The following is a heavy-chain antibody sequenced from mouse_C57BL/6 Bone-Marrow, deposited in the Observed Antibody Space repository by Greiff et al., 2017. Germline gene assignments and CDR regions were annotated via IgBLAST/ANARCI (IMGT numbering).Heavy chain of an antibody. V-gene: IGHV1-7*01. D-gene: IGHD2-1*01. CDR2: INPSSGYT. CDR1: GYTFTSYW. CDR3: ARGYYGNYAYWYFDV. J-gene: IGHJ1*03. Sequence: QVQLQQSGAELAKPGASVKLSCKASGYTFTSYWMHWVKQRPGQGLEWIGYINPSSGYTKYNQKFKDKATLAADKSSSTAYMQLSSLTYVDSAVYYCARGYYGNYAYWYFDVWGTGTTVTVSA.